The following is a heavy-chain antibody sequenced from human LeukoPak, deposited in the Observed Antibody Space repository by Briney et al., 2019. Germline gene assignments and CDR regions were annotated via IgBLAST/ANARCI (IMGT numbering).Heavy chain of an antibody. CDR2: INKDGSTK. V-gene: IGHV3-7*01. D-gene: IGHD5-24*01. CDR1: GFPFSRYW. CDR3: AKLLRSSTIYAS. J-gene: IGHJ5*01. Sequence: GGSLRLSCAASGFPFSRYWMNWVRQAPGKGLEWVASINKDGSTKFYLDSVKGRFTISRNNAKNSLFLEMNSLRVEDTAFYYCAKLLRSSTIYASWGHGARFTVSS.